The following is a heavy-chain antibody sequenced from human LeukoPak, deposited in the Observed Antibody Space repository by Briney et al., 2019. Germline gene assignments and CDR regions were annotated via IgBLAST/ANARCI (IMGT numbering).Heavy chain of an antibody. CDR2: ISSSSSYI. J-gene: IGHJ4*02. D-gene: IGHD3-22*01. CDR1: GFTFRSYS. V-gene: IGHV3-21*01. CDR3: ASYYYDSSGYERRDLAFAL. Sequence: PGGSLRLSCAASGFTFRSYSMNWVRQAPGKGLEWVSSISSSSSYIYYADSVKGRFTISRDNAENSLYLQMNSLRAEDTAVYYCASYYYDSSGYERRDLAFALWGQGTLVTVSS.